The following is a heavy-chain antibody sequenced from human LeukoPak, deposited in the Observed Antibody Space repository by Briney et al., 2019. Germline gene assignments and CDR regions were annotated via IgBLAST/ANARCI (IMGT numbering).Heavy chain of an antibody. J-gene: IGHJ4*02. CDR2: ISSSSSYI. CDR1: GFTFSSYS. D-gene: IGHD3-3*01. V-gene: IGHV3-21*01. CDR3: ARDSGSGYYLGY. Sequence: PGGSLRLSCAASGFTFSSYSMNWVRQAPGKGLEWVSSISSSSSYIYHADSVKGRFTISRDNAKNSLYLQMNSLRAEDTAVYYCARDSGSGYYLGYWGQGTLVTVSS.